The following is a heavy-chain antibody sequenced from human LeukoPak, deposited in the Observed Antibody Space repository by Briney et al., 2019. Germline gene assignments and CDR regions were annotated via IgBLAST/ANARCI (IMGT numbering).Heavy chain of an antibody. J-gene: IGHJ4*02. CDR2: ICHSGST. V-gene: IGHV4-38-2*02. CDR1: GYSISSGYY. CDR3: ARDRGRAVAPLDY. Sequence: KPSETLSLTCTVSGYSISSGYYWGWIRQPPGKGLEWIGSICHSGSTYYNPSLKSRVTISVDTSKNQFSLKLSSVTAADTAVYYCARDRGRAVAPLDYWGQGTLVTVSS. D-gene: IGHD6-19*01.